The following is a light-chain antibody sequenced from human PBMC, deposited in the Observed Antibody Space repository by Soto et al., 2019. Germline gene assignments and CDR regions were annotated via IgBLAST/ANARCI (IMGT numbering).Light chain of an antibody. CDR3: QQTYSAPHT. J-gene: IGKJ2*01. CDR2: TAS. V-gene: IGKV1-12*01. CDR1: QGVSTW. Sequence: DIQMTQSPSSVSASVGDRVTITCRASQGVSTWLAWYQQKPGKAPNLLIYTASSLQRGVPANFSGSGSGADFTLTISHVRPEDLATYYCQQTYSAPHTFGQGTKVEIK.